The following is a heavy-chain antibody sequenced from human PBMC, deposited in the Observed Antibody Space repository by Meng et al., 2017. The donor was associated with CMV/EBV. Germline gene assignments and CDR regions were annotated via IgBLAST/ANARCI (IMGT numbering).Heavy chain of an antibody. CDR2: INSDGSST. D-gene: IGHD3-22*01. Sequence: GESLKISCAASGFTFSSYWMHWVRQAPGKGLVWVSRINSDGSSTSYADSVKGRFTISRDNAKNTLYLQMNSLRAEDTAVYYCARSPPGYYYDSSGYYWGNFDYWGQGTLVTVSS. J-gene: IGHJ4*02. CDR1: GFTFSSYW. CDR3: ARSPPGYYYDSSGYYWGNFDY. V-gene: IGHV3-74*01.